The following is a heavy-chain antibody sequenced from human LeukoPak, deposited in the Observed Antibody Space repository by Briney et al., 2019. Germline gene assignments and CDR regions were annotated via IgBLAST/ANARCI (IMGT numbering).Heavy chain of an antibody. Sequence: GESLRISCKGPGYSFTSYWIGWVRQMPGKGLEWMGIIYPGDSDTRYSPSFQGQVTISADKSISTAYLQWSSLQASDTAMYYCARLSSSGHYYSDYWGQGTLVTVSS. CDR2: IYPGDSDT. CDR3: ARLSSSGHYYSDY. V-gene: IGHV5-51*01. CDR1: GYSFTSYW. J-gene: IGHJ4*02. D-gene: IGHD3-22*01.